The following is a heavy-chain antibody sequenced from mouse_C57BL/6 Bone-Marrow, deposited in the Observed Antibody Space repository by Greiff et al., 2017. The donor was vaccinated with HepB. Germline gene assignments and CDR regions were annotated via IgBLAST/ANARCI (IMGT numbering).Heavy chain of an antibody. CDR3: VRHGETAQDYFDY. D-gene: IGHD3-2*02. V-gene: IGHV10-1*01. J-gene: IGHJ2*01. Sequence: DVKLQESGGGLVQPKGSLKLSCAASGFSFNTYAMNWVRQAPGKGLEWVARIRSKSNNYATYYADSVKDRFTISRDDSESMLYLQMNNLKTEDTAMYYCVRHGETAQDYFDYWGQGTTLTVSS. CDR1: GFSFNTYA. CDR2: IRSKSNNYAT.